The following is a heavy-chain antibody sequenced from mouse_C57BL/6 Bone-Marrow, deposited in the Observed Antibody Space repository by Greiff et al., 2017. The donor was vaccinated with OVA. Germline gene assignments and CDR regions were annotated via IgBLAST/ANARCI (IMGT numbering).Heavy chain of an antibody. CDR1: GYTFTDYY. Sequence: EVQLQQSGPELVKPGASVKISCKASGYTFTDYYMNWVKQSHGKSLEWIGDINPNNGGTSYNQKFKGKATLTVDKSSSTAYMELRSLTSEDSAVYYCARRGYYGHYWGQGTTLTVSS. CDR2: INPNNGGT. D-gene: IGHD1-2*01. J-gene: IGHJ2*01. CDR3: ARRGYYGHY. V-gene: IGHV1-26*01.